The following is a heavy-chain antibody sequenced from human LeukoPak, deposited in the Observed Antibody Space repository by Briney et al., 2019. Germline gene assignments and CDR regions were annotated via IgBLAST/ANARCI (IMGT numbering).Heavy chain of an antibody. J-gene: IGHJ4*02. CDR1: GGSISSYY. V-gene: IGHV4-59*01. CDR3: ARDRAPWDSSGWSSFDY. CDR2: IYYSGST. D-gene: IGHD6-19*01. Sequence: SETLSLTCTVSGGSISSYYWSWIRQPPGKGLEWIGYIYYSGSTNYNPSLKSRVTISVDTSKNQFSLKLSSVTAADTAVYYCARDRAPWDSSGWSSFDYWGQGTLVTVSS.